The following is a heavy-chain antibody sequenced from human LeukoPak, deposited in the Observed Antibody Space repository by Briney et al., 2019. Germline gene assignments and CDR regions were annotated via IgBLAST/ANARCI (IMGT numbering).Heavy chain of an antibody. Sequence: GRSLRLSCAASGFTLSSYGMHWVRQAPGKGLEWVPVIWYDGSNKYYADSVKGRFTISRDNSKNTLYLQMNSLRAEDTAVYYCARSSSSWPVFDYWGQGTLVTVSS. V-gene: IGHV3-33*01. CDR1: GFTLSSYG. CDR3: ARSSSSWPVFDY. CDR2: IWYDGSNK. J-gene: IGHJ4*02. D-gene: IGHD6-13*01.